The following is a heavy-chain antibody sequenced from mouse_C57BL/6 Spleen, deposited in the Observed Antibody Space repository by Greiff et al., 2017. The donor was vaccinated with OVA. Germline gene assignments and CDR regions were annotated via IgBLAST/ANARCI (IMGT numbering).Heavy chain of an antibody. Sequence: QVQLKQSGAELVKPGASVKMSCKASGYTFTSYWITWVKQRPGQGLEWIGDIYPGSGSTNYNEKFKSKATLTVDTSSSTAYMQLSSLTSEDSAVXYCARWYGSSYNAMDYWGQGTSVTVSS. D-gene: IGHD1-1*01. CDR2: IYPGSGST. V-gene: IGHV1-55*01. CDR3: ARWYGSSYNAMDY. CDR1: GYTFTSYW. J-gene: IGHJ4*01.